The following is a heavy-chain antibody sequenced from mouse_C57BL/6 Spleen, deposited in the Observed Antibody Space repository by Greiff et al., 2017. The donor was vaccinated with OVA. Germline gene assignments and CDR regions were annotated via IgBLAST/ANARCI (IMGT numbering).Heavy chain of an antibody. D-gene: IGHD2-4*01. J-gene: IGHJ3*01. V-gene: IGHV1-82*01. Sequence: QVQLQQSGPELVKPGASVKISCKASGYAFSSSWMNWVKQRPGKGLEWIGRIYPGDGDTNYNGKFKGKATLTADKSSSTAYMQLSSLTSEDSAVYFCAKVYDYDEDWFAYWGQGTLVTVSA. CDR2: IYPGDGDT. CDR1: GYAFSSSW. CDR3: AKVYDYDEDWFAY.